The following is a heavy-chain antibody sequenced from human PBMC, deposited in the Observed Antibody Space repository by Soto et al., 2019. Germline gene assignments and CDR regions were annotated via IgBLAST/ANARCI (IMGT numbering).Heavy chain of an antibody. CDR1: GDSVSRNSAA. Sequence: SQTLSLTCAISGDSVSRNSAAWNWIRQSPSRGLEWLGRTYYRSKWYNDYAVSVKSRITINTDTSKNQFSLQLNSVTPEDTAVYYCARDRYNWNDEGTYYYYGMDVWGQGTTVTVSS. V-gene: IGHV6-1*01. CDR2: TYYRSKWYN. D-gene: IGHD1-1*01. J-gene: IGHJ6*02. CDR3: ARDRYNWNDEGTYYYYGMDV.